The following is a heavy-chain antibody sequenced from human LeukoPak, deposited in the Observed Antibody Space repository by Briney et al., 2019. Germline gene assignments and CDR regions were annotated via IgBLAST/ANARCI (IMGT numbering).Heavy chain of an antibody. CDR1: GFTFSSYG. CDR2: ISYDGSNK. Sequence: GGSLRLSCAASGFTFSSYGMHWVRQAPGKGLEWVAVISYDGSNKYYADSVKGRFTISRDNSKNTPYLQMNSLRAEDTAVYYCAKDLASHTSLTWGQGTLVTVSS. V-gene: IGHV3-30*18. J-gene: IGHJ5*02. CDR3: AKDLASHTSLT. D-gene: IGHD3-16*01.